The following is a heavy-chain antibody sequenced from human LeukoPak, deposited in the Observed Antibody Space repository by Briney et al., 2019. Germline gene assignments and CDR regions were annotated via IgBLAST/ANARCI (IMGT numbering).Heavy chain of an antibody. Sequence: TGGSLRLSCAASGFTLSNYWMHWVRQAPGKGLVWVSRVNSDGTSTRYADSVKGRFTVPRDNAKSTLYLQMYSLRAEDTAVYYCARDGYCSSGRCYGMDVWGQGTTVTVSS. V-gene: IGHV3-74*01. CDR3: ARDGYCSSGRCYGMDV. J-gene: IGHJ6*02. D-gene: IGHD2-2*03. CDR2: VNSDGTST. CDR1: GFTLSNYW.